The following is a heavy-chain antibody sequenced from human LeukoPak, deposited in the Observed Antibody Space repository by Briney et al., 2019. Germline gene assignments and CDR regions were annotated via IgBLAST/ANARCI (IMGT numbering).Heavy chain of an antibody. J-gene: IGHJ4*02. CDR3: AKGQRPYSYGAEIDY. CDR1: GFTFSSYA. Sequence: PGGSLRLSCAASGFTFSSYAMSWVRQAPGKGLEWVSAISGSGGSTYYADSVKGRFTISRDNSKNTLYLQMNSLRAEDTAVYYCAKGQRPYSYGAEIDYWGQGTLVTVSS. V-gene: IGHV3-23*01. CDR2: ISGSGGST. D-gene: IGHD5-18*01.